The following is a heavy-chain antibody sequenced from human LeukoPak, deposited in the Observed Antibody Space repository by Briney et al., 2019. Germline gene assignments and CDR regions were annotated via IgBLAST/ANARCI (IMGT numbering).Heavy chain of an antibody. D-gene: IGHD6-13*01. J-gene: IGHJ4*02. V-gene: IGHV3-30*18. CDR1: GFTFSSYG. Sequence: GRSLRLSCAASGFTFSSYGMHWVRQAPGKGLEWVAVISYDGSNKYYADSVKGRFTISRDNSKNTLYLQMNSLRAGDTAVYYCAKDRGSSSPVDYWGQGTLVTVSS. CDR2: ISYDGSNK. CDR3: AKDRGSSSPVDY.